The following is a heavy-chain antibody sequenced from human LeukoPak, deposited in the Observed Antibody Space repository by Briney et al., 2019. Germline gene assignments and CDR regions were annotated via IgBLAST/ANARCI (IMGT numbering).Heavy chain of an antibody. CDR3: ARSMHRGYSSSWYGIGNWFDP. D-gene: IGHD6-13*01. V-gene: IGHV4-34*01. Sequence: SETLSLTCAVYGGSFSGYYWSWIRQPPGKVLEWIGEINHSGSTNYNPSLKSRVTISVDTSKNQFSLKLSSVTAADTAVYYCARSMHRGYSSSWYGIGNWFDPWGQGTLVTVSS. CDR1: GGSFSGYY. CDR2: INHSGST. J-gene: IGHJ5*02.